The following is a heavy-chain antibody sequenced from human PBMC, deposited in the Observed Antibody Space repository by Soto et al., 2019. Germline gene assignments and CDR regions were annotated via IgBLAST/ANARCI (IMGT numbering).Heavy chain of an antibody. CDR3: AKERVYWGRGFDY. CDR1: GFTFSSYA. J-gene: IGHJ4*02. Sequence: PGGSLRLSCAASGFTFSSYAMSWVRQAPGKGLEWVSAISGSGGSTYYADSVKGRFTISRDNSTNTLYLQMNSLRAEDSAVYYCAKERVYWGRGFDYWGQGTLVTVSS. V-gene: IGHV3-23*01. D-gene: IGHD2-8*02. CDR2: ISGSGGST.